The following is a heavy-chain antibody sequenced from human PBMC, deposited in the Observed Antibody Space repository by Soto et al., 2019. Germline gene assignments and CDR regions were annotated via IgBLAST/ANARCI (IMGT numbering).Heavy chain of an antibody. CDR2: VYYTGDT. D-gene: IGHD4-17*01. CDR3: VRQGIDYLHGLVDV. J-gene: IGHJ6*02. V-gene: IGHV4-59*08. CDR1: SGPDRSHN. Sequence: QVQLQQSGPRLVKPSETLSLTCTVSSGPDRSHNWGWIRQPPGRGLEWIGYVYYTGDTAYNPSLRGRVTLSAVTSTNDISLTLNSVTAADTAVYYCVRQGIDYLHGLVDVWGQGTTVSVSS.